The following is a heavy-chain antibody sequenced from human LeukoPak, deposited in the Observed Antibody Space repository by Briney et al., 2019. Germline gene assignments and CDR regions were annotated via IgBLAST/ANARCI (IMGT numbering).Heavy chain of an antibody. V-gene: IGHV4-59*01. CDR3: ALDSSGWSDDSFDI. Sequence: PSETLSLTCTVSGASISFYYWSWIRQPPGKGLEWIGYIYYSGSTNYNPSLKSRVTMSIDTSKNHFSLNPNSVTAADTAIYYCALDSSGWSDDSFDIWGQGTMVTVSS. J-gene: IGHJ3*02. CDR2: IYYSGST. D-gene: IGHD6-13*01. CDR1: GASISFYY.